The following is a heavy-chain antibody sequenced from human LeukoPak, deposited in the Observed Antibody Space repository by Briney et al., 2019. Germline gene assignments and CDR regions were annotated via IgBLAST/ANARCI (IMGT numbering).Heavy chain of an antibody. CDR1: GYTLTELS. J-gene: IGHJ4*02. CDR2: FDPEDGET. V-gene: IGHV1-24*01. CDR3: ATAYRGYYGSGSPPYFDY. D-gene: IGHD3-10*01. Sequence: ASVKVSCKVSGYTLTELSMHWVRQAPGKGLEWMGGFDPEDGETIYAQKFQGRVTMTEDTSTDTAYMELSSLRSEDTAVYYCATAYRGYYGSGSPPYFDYWGQGTLVTVSS.